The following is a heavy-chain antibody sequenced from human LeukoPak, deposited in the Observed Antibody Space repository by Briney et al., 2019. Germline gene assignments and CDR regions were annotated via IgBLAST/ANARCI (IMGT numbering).Heavy chain of an antibody. CDR3: ARLSMLGYCSGGSCSLAMDV. J-gene: IGHJ6*04. D-gene: IGHD2-15*01. V-gene: IGHV4-61*09. CDR1: GGSISSGSYC. Sequence: KPSETLSPTCTVSGGSISSGSYCWSWIRQPAGKGLEWIGHIHTSGNTNYNSSLKSRVTISVDTSKNQFSLKLSSVTAADTAVYYCARLSMLGYCSGGSCSLAMDVWGKGTTVTISS. CDR2: IHTSGNT.